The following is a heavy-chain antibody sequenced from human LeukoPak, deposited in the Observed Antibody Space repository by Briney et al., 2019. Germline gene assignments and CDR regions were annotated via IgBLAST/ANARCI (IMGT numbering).Heavy chain of an antibody. CDR1: GYTLTELS. J-gene: IGHJ4*02. CDR2: FDPEDGET. D-gene: IGHD3-22*01. V-gene: IGHV1-24*01. CDR3: ATEGTNDSSGYRDY. Sequence: ASVKVSCKVSGYTLTELSIHWVRQAPGEGLEWMGGFDPEDGETIYAQKFQGRVTMTEDTSTDTAYMELSSLRSEDTAVYYCATEGTNDSSGYRDYWGQGTLVTVSS.